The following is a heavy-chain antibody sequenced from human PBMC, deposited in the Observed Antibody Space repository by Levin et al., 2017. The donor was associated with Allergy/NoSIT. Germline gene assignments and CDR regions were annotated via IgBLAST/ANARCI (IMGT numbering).Heavy chain of an antibody. CDR2: IKQDGSEK. V-gene: IGHV3-7*01. D-gene: IGHD1-7*01. CDR3: ARDLNWNYGVKFDY. CDR1: GFTFSSYW. J-gene: IGHJ4*02. Sequence: GGSLRLSCAASGFTFSSYWMSWVRQAPGKGLEWVANIKQDGSEKYYVDSVKGRFTISRDNAKNSLYLQMNSLRAEDTAVYYCARDLNWNYGVKFDYWGQGTLVTVSS.